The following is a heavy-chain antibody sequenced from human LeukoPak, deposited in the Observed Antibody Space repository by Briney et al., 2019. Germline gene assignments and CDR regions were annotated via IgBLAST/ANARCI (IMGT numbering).Heavy chain of an antibody. J-gene: IGHJ4*02. D-gene: IGHD2-21*02. CDR1: GGTFSSYA. CDR2: IIPIFGTA. CDR3: ASTWYCGGDCYLYYFDY. Sequence: SVKVSCKASGGTFSSYAISWVRQAPGQGLEWMGGIIPIFGTANYAQKFQGRVTITADESTSTAYMELSSLRSEDTAVYYCASTWYCGGDCYLYYFDYWGQGTLVTVSS. V-gene: IGHV1-69*13.